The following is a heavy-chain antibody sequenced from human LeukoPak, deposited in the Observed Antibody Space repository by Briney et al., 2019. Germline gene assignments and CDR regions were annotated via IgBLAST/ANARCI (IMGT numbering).Heavy chain of an antibody. CDR3: ARASGSYLLDY. CDR2: IKQDGSEK. CDR1: GFTFSSYW. Sequence: GGSLRLSCAASGFTFSSYWMSWVRQAPGKGLERVANIKQDGSEKKYVDSVKGRFTISRDNAKNSLYLQIGSLGAEDTAVYYCARASGSYLLDYWGQGTLVTVSS. J-gene: IGHJ4*02. V-gene: IGHV3-7*05. D-gene: IGHD1-26*01.